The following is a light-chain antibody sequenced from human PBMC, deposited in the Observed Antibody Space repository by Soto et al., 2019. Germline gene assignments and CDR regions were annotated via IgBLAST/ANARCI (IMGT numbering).Light chain of an antibody. CDR1: QSVSSN. V-gene: IGKV3-15*01. CDR2: GAS. Sequence: EIVMTQSPATLSVSPGERATLSCRASQSVSSNLAWYQQKPGQAPRLLIYGASTRVTGIPARFSGSGSGTELTLILSSKQSEDFAVFHCQQYNNWLPWTFGQGTKVESK. CDR3: QQYNNWLPWT. J-gene: IGKJ1*01.